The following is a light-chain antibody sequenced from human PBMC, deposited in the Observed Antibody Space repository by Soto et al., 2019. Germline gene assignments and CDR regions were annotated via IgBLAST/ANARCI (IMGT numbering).Light chain of an antibody. J-gene: IGKJ2*01. Sequence: EIVMTQSPATLSVSPGDRATLSCRASQSVSSNLAWYQQKPGQAPRLLIYGASTRATGIPARFSGSGSGTEFTLTISSLQSEDFAVSYCQQYHNWPPYTFGQGTKLEIK. V-gene: IGKV3-15*01. CDR1: QSVSSN. CDR2: GAS. CDR3: QQYHNWPPYT.